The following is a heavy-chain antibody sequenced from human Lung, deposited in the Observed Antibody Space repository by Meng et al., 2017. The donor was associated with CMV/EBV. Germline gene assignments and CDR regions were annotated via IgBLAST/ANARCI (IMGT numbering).Heavy chain of an antibody. CDR2: VNPNSGVT. J-gene: IGHJ3*02. V-gene: IGHV1-2*02. CDR1: GYTFIGHN. D-gene: IGHD1-26*01. Sequence: ASVKVSCKASGYTFIGHNMHWVRQAPGQGLEWMGWVNPNSGVTGYAQKFLGRVTMTSDTSITTAYMELTRLTYDDTAVYHCARNFPSGLGVFDIWGQGTLVTVSS. CDR3: ARNFPSGLGVFDI.